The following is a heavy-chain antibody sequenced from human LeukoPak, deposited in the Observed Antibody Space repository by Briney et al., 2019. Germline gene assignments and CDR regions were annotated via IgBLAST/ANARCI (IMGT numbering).Heavy chain of an antibody. Sequence: KASETLSLTCAVYGGSFSGYYWSWIRQPPGKGLEWIGEISHSGSTNYNPSLKSRVTISVDTSKNQFSLKLSSVTAADTAVYYCARGGYCSSTSCSFDYWGQGVLVTVSS. D-gene: IGHD2-2*01. J-gene: IGHJ4*02. CDR1: GGSFSGYY. CDR3: ARGGYCSSTSCSFDY. CDR2: ISHSGST. V-gene: IGHV4-34*01.